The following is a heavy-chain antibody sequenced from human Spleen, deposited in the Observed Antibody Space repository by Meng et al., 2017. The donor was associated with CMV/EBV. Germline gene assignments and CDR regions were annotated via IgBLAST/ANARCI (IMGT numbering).Heavy chain of an antibody. D-gene: IGHD3-3*01. CDR2: IFYSGST. Sequence: SETLSLTCTVSGDSVSSGSYDWSWVRQPPGKGVEWIGYIFYSGSTKFNPSLKSRVTISVDTSKNQFSLKLTSVIPADTAMYYCARVTPDSDLWSGNSGWWFDPWGQGTLVTVSS. CDR1: GDSVSSGSYD. J-gene: IGHJ5*02. V-gene: IGHV4-61*01. CDR3: ARVTPDSDLWSGNSGWWFDP.